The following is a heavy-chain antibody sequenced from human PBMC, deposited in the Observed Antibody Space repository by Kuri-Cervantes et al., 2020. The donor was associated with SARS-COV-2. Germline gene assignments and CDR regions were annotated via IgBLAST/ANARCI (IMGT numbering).Heavy chain of an antibody. CDR2: IYSGSNT. Sequence: GESLKISCAASGFSVGTNYMSWVRQAPGKGLEWVSVIYSGSNTYYADSVKGRFTIARDNSKNTLYLQMNSLRAEDTAVHYCARMYYYDSKALDYWGQGTLVTVSS. D-gene: IGHD3-22*01. CDR3: ARMYYYDSKALDY. CDR1: GFSVGTNY. J-gene: IGHJ4*02. V-gene: IGHV3-53*01.